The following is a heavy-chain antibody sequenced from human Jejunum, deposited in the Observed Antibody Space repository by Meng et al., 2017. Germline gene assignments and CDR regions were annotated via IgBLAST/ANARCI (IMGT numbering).Heavy chain of an antibody. Sequence: GGSLRLSCIASGFTFSTYTFHWVRQAPGKGLEYVSAITYNGRSTNYADSVKGRFTVSRDNSGNTLHLEMGSLRGDDTAVYYCARVGGGLGSYDYWGQGMLVTGAS. V-gene: IGHV3-64*02. CDR1: GFTFSTYT. CDR2: ITYNGRST. J-gene: IGHJ4*02. CDR3: ARVGGGLGSYDY. D-gene: IGHD3-10*01.